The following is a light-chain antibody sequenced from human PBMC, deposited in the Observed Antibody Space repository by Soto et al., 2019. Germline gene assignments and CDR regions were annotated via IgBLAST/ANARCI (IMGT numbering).Light chain of an antibody. CDR3: SSYTSSSTPHHV. CDR1: SSDVGGYNY. J-gene: IGLJ1*01. Sequence: QPASVSGSPGQSITISCTGTSSDVGGYNYVSWYQQHPGKAPKLMIYEVSNRPSGVSNRFSGSKSGNTASLTISGLQAEDEADYYCSSYTSSSTPHHVFGTGTKLTVL. CDR2: EVS. V-gene: IGLV2-14*01.